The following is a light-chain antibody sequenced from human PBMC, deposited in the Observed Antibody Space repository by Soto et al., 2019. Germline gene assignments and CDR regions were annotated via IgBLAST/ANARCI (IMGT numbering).Light chain of an antibody. CDR1: QSISSW. J-gene: IGKJ2*01. CDR2: KAS. V-gene: IGKV1-5*03. Sequence: DIQMTQSPSTLSASVGDRVTITCRASQSISSWLAWYQQKPGKAPTLLIYKASSLESGVPSRFSGSGSGTEFSLTISSLQPDEFSAYYCQPYKSYPYTFGQGTKLEIK. CDR3: QPYKSYPYT.